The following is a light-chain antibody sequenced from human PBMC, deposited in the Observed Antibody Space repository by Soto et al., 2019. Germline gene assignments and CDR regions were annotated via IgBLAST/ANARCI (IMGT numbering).Light chain of an antibody. CDR1: QSIDRW. Sequence: DIQMTQSPSTLSASVGGRVTITCRASQSIDRWLAWYQQKPGKAPKLLVYKAYSIESGVPSRFSGSGFGTEFTLTITSLQPDDFATYYCQQYNSFPYSFGQGTRLEIK. CDR2: KAY. CDR3: QQYNSFPYS. J-gene: IGKJ2*03. V-gene: IGKV1-5*03.